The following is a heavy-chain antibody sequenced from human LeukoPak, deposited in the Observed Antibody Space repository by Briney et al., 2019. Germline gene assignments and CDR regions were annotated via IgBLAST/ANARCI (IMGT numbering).Heavy chain of an antibody. J-gene: IGHJ4*02. V-gene: IGHV3-30*18. CDR3: AKGGQQLVLYYFDY. Sequence: GGSLRLSCAASGFTFSSYAMSWVRQAPGKGLEWVAVISYGGSNKYYADSVKGRFTISRDNSKNTLYLQMNSLRAEDTAVYYCAKGGQQLVLYYFDYWGQGTLVTVSS. CDR2: ISYGGSNK. D-gene: IGHD6-13*01. CDR1: GFTFSSYA.